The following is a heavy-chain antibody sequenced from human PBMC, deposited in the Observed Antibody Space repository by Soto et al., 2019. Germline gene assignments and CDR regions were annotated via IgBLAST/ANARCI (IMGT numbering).Heavy chain of an antibody. Sequence: GGSLRLSCAASGFTFSSYWMHWVRQAPGKGLVWVSRINSDGSSTSYADSVKGRFTISRDNAKNTLYLQMNSLRAEDTAVYYCARIVGGEYCSGGSCYSDYYYMDVWGKGTTVTVSS. J-gene: IGHJ6*03. CDR1: GFTFSSYW. CDR2: INSDGSST. CDR3: ARIVGGEYCSGGSCYSDYYYMDV. V-gene: IGHV3-74*01. D-gene: IGHD2-15*01.